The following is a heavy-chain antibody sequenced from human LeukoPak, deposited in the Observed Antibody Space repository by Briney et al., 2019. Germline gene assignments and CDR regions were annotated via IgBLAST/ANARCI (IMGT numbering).Heavy chain of an antibody. Sequence: GGSLRLSCAASGFTFSSYSMKWVRQAPGKGLEWVSYISSSSSTIYYADSVKGLFTISRDNAKNSLYLQMNSLRAEDTAVYYCARDLDTAMVSSYGMDVWGQGTTVTVSS. V-gene: IGHV3-48*01. CDR3: ARDLDTAMVSSYGMDV. D-gene: IGHD5-18*01. J-gene: IGHJ6*02. CDR1: GFTFSSYS. CDR2: ISSSSSTI.